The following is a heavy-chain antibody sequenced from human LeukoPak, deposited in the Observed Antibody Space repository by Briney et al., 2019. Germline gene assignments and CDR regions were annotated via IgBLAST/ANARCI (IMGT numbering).Heavy chain of an antibody. CDR2: ISSNDGTT. J-gene: IGHJ4*02. D-gene: IGHD3-22*01. V-gene: IGHV3-23*01. CDR1: GFTIINYA. CDR3: AKDPQYYYNSGGYYFDYFDS. Sequence: GGSLRRSGAASGFTIINYALSWVRQAPGKGPEWVSGISSNDGTTYYADSVKGRFTVSRDNSKNTLYLQMNSLRAEDAAVYYCAKDPQYYYNSGGYYFDYFDSWGQGTLVAVSS.